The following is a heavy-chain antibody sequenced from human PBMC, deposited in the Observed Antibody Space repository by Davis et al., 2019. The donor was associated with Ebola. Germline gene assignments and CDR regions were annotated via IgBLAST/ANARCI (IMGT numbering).Heavy chain of an antibody. CDR1: GFTFSTYA. J-gene: IGHJ4*02. D-gene: IGHD6-19*01. CDR2: INGDGTST. Sequence: GESLKISCAASGFTFSTYAMSWVRQAPGKGLVWVSRINGDGTSTTYADSVKGRFTISRDNAKNTLYLQMNSLRAEDTAVYYCAREVVGSGWAWLGYWGQGTLVTVSS. CDR3: AREVVGSGWAWLGY. V-gene: IGHV3-74*01.